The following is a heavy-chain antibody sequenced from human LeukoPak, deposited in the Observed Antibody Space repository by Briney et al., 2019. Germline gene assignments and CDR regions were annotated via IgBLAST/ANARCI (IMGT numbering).Heavy chain of an antibody. CDR1: GYIFPSYV. CDR2: IRAYNGNT. CDR3: ARGGPYYYDSSGTEGDY. D-gene: IGHD3-22*01. J-gene: IGHJ4*02. V-gene: IGHV1-18*01. Sequence: GASVKVSCKASGYIFPSYVISGVRQAPGQGLAWMGWIRAYNGNTNYAQKLQGRVTMTTDTSTSTAYMELRSLRSDDTPVYYCARGGPYYYDSSGTEGDYWGQGTLVTVSS.